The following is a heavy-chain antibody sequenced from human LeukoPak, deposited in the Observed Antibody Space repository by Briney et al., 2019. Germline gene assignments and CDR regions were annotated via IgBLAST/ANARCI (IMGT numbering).Heavy chain of an antibody. J-gene: IGHJ4*02. CDR1: GDSVSSNSAA. CDR3: ARGRSRIAARRKYYFDY. D-gene: IGHD6-6*01. Sequence: SQTLSLTCAISGDSVSSNSAAWNWIRQSPSRGLEWLGRTYYRSKWYNDYAVSLKSRITINPDTSKNQFSLQLNSVTAADTAVYYCARGRSRIAARRKYYFDYWGQGTLVTVSS. CDR2: TYYRSKWYN. V-gene: IGHV6-1*01.